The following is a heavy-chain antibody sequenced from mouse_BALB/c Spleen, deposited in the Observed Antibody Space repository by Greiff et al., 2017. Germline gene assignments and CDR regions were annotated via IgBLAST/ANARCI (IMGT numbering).Heavy chain of an antibody. V-gene: IGHV5-4*02. CDR2: ISDGGSYT. CDR1: GFTFSDYY. Sequence: EVMLVESGGGLVKPGGSLKLSCAASGFTFSDYYMYWVRQTPEKRLEWVATISDGGSYTYYPDSVKGRFTISRDNAKNNLYLQMSSLKSEDTAMYYCAREGGRVYAMDYWGQGTSVTVSS. J-gene: IGHJ4*01. CDR3: AREGGRVYAMDY.